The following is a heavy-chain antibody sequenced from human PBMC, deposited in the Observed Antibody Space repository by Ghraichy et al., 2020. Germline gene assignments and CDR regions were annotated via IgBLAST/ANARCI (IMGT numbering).Heavy chain of an antibody. D-gene: IGHD6-19*01. Sequence: ASVKVSCKVSGYTLTELSMHWVRQAPGKGLEWMGGFDPEDGETIYAQKFQGRVTMTEDTSTDTAYMELSSLRSEDTAVYYCATALKEVVVAGTGVYFDYWGQGTLVTVSS. CDR3: ATALKEVVVAGTGVYFDY. CDR1: GYTLTELS. V-gene: IGHV1-24*01. CDR2: FDPEDGET. J-gene: IGHJ4*02.